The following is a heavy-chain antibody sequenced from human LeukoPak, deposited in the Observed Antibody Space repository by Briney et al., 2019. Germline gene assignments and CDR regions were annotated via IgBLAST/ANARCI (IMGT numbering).Heavy chain of an antibody. CDR3: ARSYDSSGYPLFDY. CDR1: GGSISSYY. J-gene: IGHJ4*02. Sequence: SETLSLTCTVSGGSISSYYWSWIRQPAGKGLEWIGRIYTSGSTNYNPSLKSRVTISVDTSKNQFSLKLSSVTAADTAVYYCARSYDSSGYPLFDYWGQGTLVTVSS. D-gene: IGHD3-22*01. V-gene: IGHV4-4*07. CDR2: IYTSGST.